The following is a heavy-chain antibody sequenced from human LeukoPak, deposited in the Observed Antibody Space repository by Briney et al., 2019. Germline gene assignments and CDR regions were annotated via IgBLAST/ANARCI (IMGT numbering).Heavy chain of an antibody. V-gene: IGHV1-8*01. D-gene: IGHD1-1*01. Sequence: ASVKVSCKASGYTFTSNDINWARQATGQGLEWMGWMNPHSGSAGYAQKFQGRVTLTWDTSISTAYMELSSLTSDDTAVYYCARIPQRVPHNWFDPWGQGTLVTVSS. CDR2: MNPHSGSA. J-gene: IGHJ5*02. CDR1: GYTFTSND. CDR3: ARIPQRVPHNWFDP.